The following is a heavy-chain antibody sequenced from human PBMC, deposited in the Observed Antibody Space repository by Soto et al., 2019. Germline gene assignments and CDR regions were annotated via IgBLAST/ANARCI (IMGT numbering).Heavy chain of an antibody. CDR2: IYYSGST. V-gene: IGHV4-31*03. J-gene: IGHJ5*02. CDR1: GGSISSGGYY. CDR3: ARVAGYRPYDWFDP. D-gene: IGHD3-9*01. Sequence: SLTCTVSGGSISSGGYYWSWIRQHPGKGLEWIGYIYYSGSTYYNPSLKSRVTISVDTSKNQFSLKLSSVTAADTAVYYCARVAGYRPYDWFDPWGQGTLVTVSS.